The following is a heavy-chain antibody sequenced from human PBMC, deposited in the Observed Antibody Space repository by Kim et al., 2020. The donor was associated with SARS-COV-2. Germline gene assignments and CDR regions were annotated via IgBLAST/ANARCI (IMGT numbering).Heavy chain of an antibody. CDR1: GFTFSDHY. CDR3: ARAQQATRPALDF. CDR2: TRNKANSNTT. D-gene: IGHD6-6*01. J-gene: IGHJ3*01. V-gene: IGHV3-72*01. Sequence: GGSLRLSCTASGFTFSDHYMDWVRQAPGKGLEWVGRTRNKANSNTTEYAASVKGRFTISRDVSKNSLYLQRNSLKTEATAVYYCARAQQATRPALDFWG.